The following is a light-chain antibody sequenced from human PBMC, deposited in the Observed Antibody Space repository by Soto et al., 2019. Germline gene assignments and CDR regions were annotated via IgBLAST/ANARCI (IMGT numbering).Light chain of an antibody. V-gene: IGLV1-44*01. CDR3: ASWDDSLNGML. CDR2: TNN. J-gene: IGLJ2*01. CDR1: SSNIGSTT. Sequence: QSVLTQPPSASGTPGQRVTISCSGSSSNIGSTTVNWYQQLPGTAPKLLIYTNNQRPSGVPARFSGSKSDTSASLAISGLQSDDEADYYCASWDDSLNGMLFGGGTKVTVL.